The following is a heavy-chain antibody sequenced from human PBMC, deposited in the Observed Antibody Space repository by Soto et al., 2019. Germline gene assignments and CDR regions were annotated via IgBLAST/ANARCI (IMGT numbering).Heavy chain of an antibody. CDR1: GGSIRGHYW. J-gene: IGHJ6*02. D-gene: IGHD1-1*01. Sequence: QVQLQESGPGLVKPSGTLSLTCAVSGGSIRGHYWWSWVRQTPGKGLEWIGEIYHGGATYYNPSLKSRVTISTDESKPQLSLKLNSVTAADTAVYYCAHQTISYTLDVWGQGTTVTVSS. CDR2: IYHGGAT. V-gene: IGHV4-4*02. CDR3: AHQTISYTLDV.